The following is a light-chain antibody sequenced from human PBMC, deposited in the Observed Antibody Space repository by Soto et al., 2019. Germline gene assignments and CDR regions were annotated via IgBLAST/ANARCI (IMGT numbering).Light chain of an antibody. CDR3: AAWDDSLNGVV. V-gene: IGLV1-44*01. CDR2: SNN. CDR1: SSNIESNT. J-gene: IGLJ2*01. Sequence: QSALTQPPSASGTPGQRVTISCSGSSSNIESNTVNWYQQLPGTAPKVLIYSNNQRPSGVPDRFSGSKSGTSASLAISGLQSEDEADYFCAAWDDSLNGVVFGGGTKVTVL.